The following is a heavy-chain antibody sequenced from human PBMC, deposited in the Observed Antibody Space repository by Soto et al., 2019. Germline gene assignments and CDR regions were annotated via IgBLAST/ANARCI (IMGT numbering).Heavy chain of an antibody. V-gene: IGHV1-69*01. CDR3: ARVTLPSSSWYYFDY. CDR2: IIPIFGTA. Sequence: QVQLVQSGAEVKKPGSSVKVSCKASGGTFSSYAISWVRQAPGQGLEWMGGIIPIFGTANYAQKCQGRVTITADESTSTAYMEMSSLRSEDTAVYYCARVTLPSSSWYYFDYWGQGTLVTVSS. CDR1: GGTFSSYA. D-gene: IGHD6-13*01. J-gene: IGHJ4*02.